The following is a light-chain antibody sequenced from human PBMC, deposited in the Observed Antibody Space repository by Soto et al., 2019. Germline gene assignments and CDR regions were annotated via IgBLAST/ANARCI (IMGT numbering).Light chain of an antibody. CDR1: SSDVGGYNY. V-gene: IGLV2-14*01. CDR2: EVS. Sequence: QSVLTQPASVSGSPGQSITISCTGTSSDVGGYNYVSWYQQHPGKAPKLMIYEVSNRPSGVPNHFSGSKSGNTASLTISGLQAEDEADYYCSSYTSSSTLYVFGTGTKVTVL. CDR3: SSYTSSSTLYV. J-gene: IGLJ1*01.